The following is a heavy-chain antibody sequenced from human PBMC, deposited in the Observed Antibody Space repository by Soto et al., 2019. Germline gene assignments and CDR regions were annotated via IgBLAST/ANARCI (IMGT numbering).Heavy chain of an antibody. D-gene: IGHD5-12*01. CDR2: INHSGST. V-gene: IGHV4-39*07. Sequence: PSETLSLTCTVSGGSISSGDYYWSWIRQPPGKGLEWIGEINHSGSTNYNPSLKSRVTISVDTSKNQFSLKLSSVTAADTAVYYCAIIGYDWDYFDYWGQGTLVTVSS. J-gene: IGHJ4*02. CDR1: GGSISSGDYY. CDR3: AIIGYDWDYFDY.